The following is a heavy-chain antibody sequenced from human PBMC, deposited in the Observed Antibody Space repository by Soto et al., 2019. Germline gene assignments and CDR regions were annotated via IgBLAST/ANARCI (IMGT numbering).Heavy chain of an antibody. Sequence: QVQLVQSGAEVKKPGASVKVSCKASGYTFISYGISWVRQAPGQGLEWMGWISVYNGNTNYAQKRQGRVTMTTDTSTSTAYMELRSLRSDDTAVYYCARARAYCGGDCYSGDYWGQGTLVTVSS. CDR3: ARARAYCGGDCYSGDY. CDR2: ISVYNGNT. CDR1: GYTFISYG. J-gene: IGHJ4*02. V-gene: IGHV1-18*01. D-gene: IGHD2-21*02.